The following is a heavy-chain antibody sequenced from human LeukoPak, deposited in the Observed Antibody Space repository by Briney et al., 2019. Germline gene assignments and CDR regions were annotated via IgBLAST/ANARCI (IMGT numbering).Heavy chain of an antibody. V-gene: IGHV1-18*01. D-gene: IGHD2-2*01. Sequence: ASVKVPCKASGYTFTSYGISWVRQAPGQGLEWMGWISAYNGNTNYAQKLQGRVTMTTDTSTSTAYMELRSLRSDDTAVYYCARDPTHIVVVGGDAFDIWGQGTMVTVSS. CDR2: ISAYNGNT. CDR1: GYTFTSYG. J-gene: IGHJ3*02. CDR3: ARDPTHIVVVGGDAFDI.